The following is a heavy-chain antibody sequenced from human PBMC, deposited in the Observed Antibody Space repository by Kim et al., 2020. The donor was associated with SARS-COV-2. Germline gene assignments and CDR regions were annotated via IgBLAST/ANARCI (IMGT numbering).Heavy chain of an antibody. CDR1: GFTFSSYW. D-gene: IGHD3-22*01. CDR2: INSDGSST. V-gene: IGHV3-74*01. J-gene: IGHJ6*02. Sequence: GGSLRLSCAASGFTFSSYWMHWVRQAPGKGLVWVSRINSDGSSTSYADSVKGRFTISRDNAKNTLYLQMNSLRAEDTAVYYCARGEVVVIHYYGMDVWGQGTTVTVSS. CDR3: ARGEVVVIHYYGMDV.